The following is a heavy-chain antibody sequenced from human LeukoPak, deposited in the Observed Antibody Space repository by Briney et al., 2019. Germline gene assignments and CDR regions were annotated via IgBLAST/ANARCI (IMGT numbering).Heavy chain of an antibody. CDR2: IYHSGST. CDR3: AREPTYDSSGYYSLVFDS. J-gene: IGHJ4*02. D-gene: IGHD3-22*01. Sequence: SETLSLTCTVSTNSISSAYYWGWIRPPPGKGLEWIGSIYHSGSTYYNPSLKSRVTISVDTSKNQFSLKLSYVTAADTAVYYCAREPTYDSSGYYSLVFDSWGQGALVTVSS. V-gene: IGHV4-38-2*02. CDR1: TNSISSAYY.